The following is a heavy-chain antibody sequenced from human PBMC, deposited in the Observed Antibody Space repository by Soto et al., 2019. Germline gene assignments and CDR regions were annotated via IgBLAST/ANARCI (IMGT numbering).Heavy chain of an antibody. D-gene: IGHD1-26*01. J-gene: IGHJ4*02. V-gene: IGHV3-30*18. CDR3: AKEGGLSGSYYISSSYYFDY. CDR2: ISYDGSNT. CDR1: GFTFSSYG. Sequence: QVQLVESGGGVVQPGRSLRLSCVASGFTFSSYGMHWVRQAPGKGLEWVAIISYDGSNTYYADSVKGRFTISRDNSKNTLYLQMTSLSAEDTSVYSCAKEGGLSGSYYISSSYYFDYWGQGTLVTVSS.